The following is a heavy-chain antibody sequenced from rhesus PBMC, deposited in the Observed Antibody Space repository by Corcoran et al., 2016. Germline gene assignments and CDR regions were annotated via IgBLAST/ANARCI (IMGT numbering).Heavy chain of an antibody. Sequence: QVQLQESGPGVVKPSETLSLTRAGSGGFISGYYLWSWIRQPPGKGLEWIGYIYGGSGSTSYNPSLKSRVIISIDTSKNQFSLKLSSVTAADTAVYYCARDRTWYFDLWGPGTPITISS. CDR1: GGFISGYYL. V-gene: IGHV4S7*01. J-gene: IGHJ2*01. CDR2: IYGGSGST. CDR3: ARDRTWYFDL.